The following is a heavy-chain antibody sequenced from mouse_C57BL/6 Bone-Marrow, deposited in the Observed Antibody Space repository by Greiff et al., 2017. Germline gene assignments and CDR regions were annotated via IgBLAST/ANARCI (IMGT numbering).Heavy chain of an antibody. CDR1: GYTFTSYW. Sequence: VQLQQPGAELVKPGASVKLSCKASGYTFTSYWMHWVKQRPGRGLEWIGRIDPNSGGTKYNEKFKSKATLTVDKPSSPSYMQLSSLTSEDSAVYYCAREYYGSSLWFAYWGQGTLVTVSA. V-gene: IGHV1-72*01. J-gene: IGHJ3*01. D-gene: IGHD1-1*01. CDR2: IDPNSGGT. CDR3: AREYYGSSLWFAY.